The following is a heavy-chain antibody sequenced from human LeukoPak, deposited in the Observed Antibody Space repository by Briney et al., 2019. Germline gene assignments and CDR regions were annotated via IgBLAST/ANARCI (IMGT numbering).Heavy chain of an antibody. CDR1: GFTVSSNY. D-gene: IGHD2-2*01. Sequence: GGSLRLSCAASGFTVSSNYMSWVRQAPGKGLEWVSVIYSGGSTYYADSVKGRFTISRDNSKNTLYLRMNSLRAEDTAVYYCARAEGTSYYYYGMDVWGQGTTDTVSS. J-gene: IGHJ6*02. CDR3: ARAEGTSYYYYGMDV. V-gene: IGHV3-66*01. CDR2: IYSGGST.